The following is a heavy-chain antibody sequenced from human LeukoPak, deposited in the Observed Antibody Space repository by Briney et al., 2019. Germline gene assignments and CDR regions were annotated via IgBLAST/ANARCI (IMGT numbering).Heavy chain of an antibody. J-gene: IGHJ4*02. V-gene: IGHV4-34*01. D-gene: IGHD2-2*01. CDR2: INHSGST. Sequence: PSETLSLICAVYGGSLSGYYWSWIRQPPGKGLEWIGEINHSGSTNYNPSLKSRVTISVDTSKNQFSLKLSSVTAADTAVYYCAGQYCSSTSCYVDYWGQGTLVTVSS. CDR1: GGSLSGYY. CDR3: AGQYCSSTSCYVDY.